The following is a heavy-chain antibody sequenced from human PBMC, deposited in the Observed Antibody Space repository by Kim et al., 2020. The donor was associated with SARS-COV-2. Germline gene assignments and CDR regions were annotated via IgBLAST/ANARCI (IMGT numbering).Heavy chain of an antibody. CDR2: K. Sequence: KYYVDSVKGRCTVSRDNAKNSLYLQMNSLRAEDTAVYYCATELTSWPDYWGQGTLVTVSS. J-gene: IGHJ4*02. CDR3: ATELTSWPDY. V-gene: IGHV3-7*01. D-gene: IGHD1-1*01.